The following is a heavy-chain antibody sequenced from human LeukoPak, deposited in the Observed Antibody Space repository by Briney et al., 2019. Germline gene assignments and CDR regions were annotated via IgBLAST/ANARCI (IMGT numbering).Heavy chain of an antibody. CDR2: IRYDGTNK. Sequence: GGSLRLSCAASGFTFSNYGMHWVRQAPGKGLEWVAVIRYDGTNKYYADSVRGRFTISRDNSKDTLFLQMNSLRADDTAVYYCARVKVEMATIGWLDPWGQGTLVTVSS. J-gene: IGHJ5*02. CDR1: GFTFSNYG. V-gene: IGHV3-33*01. CDR3: ARVKVEMATIGWLDP. D-gene: IGHD5-24*01.